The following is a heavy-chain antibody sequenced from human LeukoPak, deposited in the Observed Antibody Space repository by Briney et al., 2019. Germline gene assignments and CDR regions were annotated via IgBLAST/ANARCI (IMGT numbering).Heavy chain of an antibody. CDR1: GYRFTNYW. Sequence: GESLKISCKGSGYRFTNYWIGWVRQMPGKGLEWMGIIYPGDPDTRYSPSFQGQVTISADKSISTAYLQWSSLKASDTAMYYCARQTPMVRGVINAFDIWGQGTMVTVSS. D-gene: IGHD3-10*01. J-gene: IGHJ3*02. V-gene: IGHV5-51*01. CDR2: IYPGDPDT. CDR3: ARQTPMVRGVINAFDI.